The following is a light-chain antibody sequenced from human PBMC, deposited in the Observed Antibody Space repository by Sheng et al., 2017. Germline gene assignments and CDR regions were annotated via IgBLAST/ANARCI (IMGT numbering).Light chain of an antibody. V-gene: IGKV3-11*01. Sequence: EIVLTQSPGTLSLSPGERATLSCRASQRVSSSYLAWYQHKPGQAPGLLIYDASNRATGIPARFSGSGSGTDFTLTISSLEPEDFAVYYCQQRTNWLFGPGTKVEVK. CDR1: QRVSSSY. CDR2: DAS. CDR3: QQRTNWL. J-gene: IGKJ3*01.